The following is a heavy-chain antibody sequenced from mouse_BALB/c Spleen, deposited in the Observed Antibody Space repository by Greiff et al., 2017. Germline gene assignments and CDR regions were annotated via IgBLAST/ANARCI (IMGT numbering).Heavy chain of an antibody. CDR3: ASHYYGFAY. V-gene: IGHV3-6*02. CDR2: ISYDGSN. D-gene: IGHD1-2*01. CDR1: GYSITSGYY. J-gene: IGHJ3*01. Sequence: VQLKQSGPGLVKPSQSLSLTCSVTGYSITSGYYWNWIRQFPGNKLEWMGYISYDGSNNYNTSLKNRISITRDTSKNQFFLKLNSVTTEDTATYYCASHYYGFAYWGQGTLVTVSA.